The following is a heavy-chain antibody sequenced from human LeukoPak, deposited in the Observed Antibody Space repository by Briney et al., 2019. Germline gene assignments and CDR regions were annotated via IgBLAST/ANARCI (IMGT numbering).Heavy chain of an antibody. D-gene: IGHD1-26*01. CDR2: IGTAGDT. CDR3: VRQQTPHGNFDY. J-gene: IGHJ4*02. Sequence: GRSLRLSCATSGFTFSSYAMHWVRHATGKGLEWVSAIGTAGDTFYPGSVKGRFTISRENAKNSLSLQMNSLRAEDTAVYYCVRQQTPHGNFDYWGQGTLVTVSS. V-gene: IGHV3-13*01. CDR1: GFTFSSYA.